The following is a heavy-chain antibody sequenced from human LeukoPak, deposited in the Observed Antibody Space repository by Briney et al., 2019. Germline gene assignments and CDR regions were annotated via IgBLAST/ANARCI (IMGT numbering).Heavy chain of an antibody. CDR2: IYLSGSP. D-gene: IGHD6-6*01. CDR3: AREGQQLVPPFDY. Sequence: SQTLSLNCTVSGSISSGSYYWAWIRQAAGKGLEWIGRIYLSGSPNYNPPLESRVPISEDTSKNQFSLQLTSLPPADTAVYYCAREGQQLVPPFDYWGQGPLLTVPS. V-gene: IGHV4-61*02. CDR1: GSISSGSYY. J-gene: IGHJ4*02.